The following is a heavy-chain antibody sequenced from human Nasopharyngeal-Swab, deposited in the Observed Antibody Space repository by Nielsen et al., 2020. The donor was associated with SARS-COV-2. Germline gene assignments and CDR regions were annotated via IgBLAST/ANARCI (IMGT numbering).Heavy chain of an antibody. CDR1: GFTFSSSA. CDR3: ARLDSSSWKFGY. Sequence: GGSLRLSCAASGFTFSSSAISWVRQAPGMGLEWVSVIGAAGNTIYADSVKGRFTISRDNSKNTVYLQMNSLRAEDTAVYYCARLDSSSWKFGYWGQGTLVTVSS. CDR2: IGAAGNT. V-gene: IGHV3-23*01. J-gene: IGHJ4*02. D-gene: IGHD6-13*01.